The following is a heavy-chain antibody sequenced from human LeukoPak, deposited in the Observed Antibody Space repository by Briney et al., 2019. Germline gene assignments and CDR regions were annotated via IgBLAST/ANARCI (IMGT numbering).Heavy chain of an antibody. CDR3: AAVGEWLSNAFNT. Sequence: GGSLRLSCAASGFTFSIAWMSWVRQAPGKGLEWVGRIKSRGDGETRDYAAPVKDRFIISRDDSKNTLYLQMNSLKTEDTAIYYCAAVGEWLSNAFNTWGQGTLVTVSA. CDR1: GFTFSIAW. CDR2: IKSRGDGETR. V-gene: IGHV3-15*01. J-gene: IGHJ3*02. D-gene: IGHD3-3*01.